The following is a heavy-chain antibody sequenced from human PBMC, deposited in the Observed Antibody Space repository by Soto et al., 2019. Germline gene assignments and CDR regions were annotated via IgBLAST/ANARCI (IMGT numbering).Heavy chain of an antibody. Sequence: LSLTCTVSGGSITGYYWSWIRQPPGKGLEFIGYIYHSGATEYTPSLKSRVTISVDKSENQFSLQMRSVSAADTATYFCARLGLTGPPVQYHHYGLDVWGQGATVTVSS. CDR2: IYHSGAT. D-gene: IGHD3-9*01. CDR3: ARLGLTGPPVQYHHYGLDV. V-gene: IGHV4-59*03. CDR1: GGSITGYY. J-gene: IGHJ6*02.